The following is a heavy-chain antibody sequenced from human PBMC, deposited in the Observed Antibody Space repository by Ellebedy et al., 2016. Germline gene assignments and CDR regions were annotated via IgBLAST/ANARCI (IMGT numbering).Heavy chain of an antibody. J-gene: IGHJ6*02. CDR1: GDTFSSYA. CDR2: IIASLGIS. CDR3: ARGHTAQRRAYYYYYGMDV. Sequence: ASVKVSCKASGDTFSSYAISWVRQAPGQGLEWMGRIIASLGISSYAQKFQGRVTITADKSTTTAYMELSSLRSEDTAVYYCARGHTAQRRAYYYYYGMDVWGQGTTVTVSS. D-gene: IGHD5-18*01. V-gene: IGHV1-69*04.